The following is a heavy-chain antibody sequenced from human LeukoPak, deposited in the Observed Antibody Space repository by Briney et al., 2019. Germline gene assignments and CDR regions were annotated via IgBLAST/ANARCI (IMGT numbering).Heavy chain of an antibody. V-gene: IGHV4-34*01. CDR3: ARRGYSYGSPIYYYYYYMDV. Sequence: SETLSLTCAVYGGSFSGYYWSWIRQPPGKGLEWTGEINHSGSTNYNPSLKSRVTISVDTSKNQFSLKLSSETAADTAVYYCARRGYSYGSPIYYYYYYMDVWGKGTTVTVSS. J-gene: IGHJ6*03. CDR1: GGSFSGYY. D-gene: IGHD5-18*01. CDR2: INHSGST.